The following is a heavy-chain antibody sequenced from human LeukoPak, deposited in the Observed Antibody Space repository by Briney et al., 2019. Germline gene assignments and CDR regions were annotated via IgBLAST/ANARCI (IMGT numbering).Heavy chain of an antibody. J-gene: IGHJ4*02. CDR3: ARGRGSGSYQVDY. CDR2: IYYSGGT. V-gene: IGHV4-59*01. Sequence: SETLSLTCTVSGGSISSYYWSWIRQPPGKGLEWIGYIYYSGGTNYNPSLKSRVTISVDTSKNQFSLKLSSVTAADTAVYYCARGRGSGSYQVDYWGQGTLVTVSS. CDR1: GGSISSYY. D-gene: IGHD3-10*01.